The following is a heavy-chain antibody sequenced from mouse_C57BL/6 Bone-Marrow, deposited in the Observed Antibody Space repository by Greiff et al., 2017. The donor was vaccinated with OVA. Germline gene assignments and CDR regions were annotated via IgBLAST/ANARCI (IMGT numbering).Heavy chain of an antibody. CDR3: ARLGVYYDYDEGFAY. CDR1: GYTFTSYW. J-gene: IGHJ3*01. CDR2: IYPGSGST. D-gene: IGHD2-4*01. Sequence: QVQLQQPGAELVKPGASVKMSCKASGYTFTSYWITWVKQRPGQGLEWIGDIYPGSGSTNYNEKFKSKATLTVDTSSSTAYMQLSSLTSEDSAVYYCARLGVYYDYDEGFAYWGQGTLVTVSA. V-gene: IGHV1-55*01.